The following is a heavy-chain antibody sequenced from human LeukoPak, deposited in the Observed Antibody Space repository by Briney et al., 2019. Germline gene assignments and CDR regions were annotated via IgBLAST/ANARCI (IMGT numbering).Heavy chain of an antibody. CDR1: GGSISSYY. D-gene: IGHD5-24*01. J-gene: IGHJ4*02. CDR2: IYYNGST. V-gene: IGHV4-59*08. CDR3: ARGEGATIDY. Sequence: SETLSLTCTVSGGSISSYYWSWIRQPPGKGLEWIGYIYYNGSTNYNPSLKSRVTISVDTSKNQFSLKLSSVTAADTAVYYCARGEGATIDYWGQGTLVTVSS.